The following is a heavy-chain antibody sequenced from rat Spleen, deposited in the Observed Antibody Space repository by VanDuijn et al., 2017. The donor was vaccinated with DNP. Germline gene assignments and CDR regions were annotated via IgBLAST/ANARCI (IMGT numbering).Heavy chain of an antibody. D-gene: IGHD1-7*01. J-gene: IGHJ2*01. CDR1: GFSLTNYH. CDR3: SRGDYSY. V-gene: IGHV2-27*01. CDR2: IQSSGSR. Sequence: QVQLKESGPGLVQPSQTLSLTCTVPGFSLTNYHVYWVRQSPGKGLEWMGRIQSSGSRDYNSALKSRLSISRDTSKSQVFLKMNGLQTEDTATYYCSRGDYSYWGQGVMVTVSS.